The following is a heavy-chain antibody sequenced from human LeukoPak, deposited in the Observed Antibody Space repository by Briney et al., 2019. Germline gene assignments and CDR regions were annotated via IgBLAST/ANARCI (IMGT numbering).Heavy chain of an antibody. CDR3: ALSCGGGNSAYFDH. D-gene: IGHD4-23*01. Sequence: SGPTLVNPTQTLTLTCTFSGFSLSTNAVGVGWIRQPPGEALEWLAVIYWDDDKRYSPSLKSRLTIIKDPSKNQVVLTMTNMDPVDTATYYCALSCGGGNSAYFDHWGQGTLVTVSS. CDR1: GFSLSTNAVG. CDR2: IYWDDDK. V-gene: IGHV2-5*02. J-gene: IGHJ4*02.